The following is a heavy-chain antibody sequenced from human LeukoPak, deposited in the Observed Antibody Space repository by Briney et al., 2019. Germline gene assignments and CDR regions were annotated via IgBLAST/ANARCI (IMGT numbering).Heavy chain of an antibody. J-gene: IGHJ5*02. CDR1: GGSISSSSYY. CDR2: IYYSGST. CDR3: ARDSTKASDFWSGYYYNWFDP. V-gene: IGHV4-39*07. Sequence: SETLSLTCTVSGGSISSSSYYWGWIRQPPGKGLEWIGSIYYSGSTNYNPSLKSRVTISVDTSKNQFSLKLSSVTAADTAVYYCARDSTKASDFWSGYYYNWFDPWGQGTLVTVSS. D-gene: IGHD3-3*01.